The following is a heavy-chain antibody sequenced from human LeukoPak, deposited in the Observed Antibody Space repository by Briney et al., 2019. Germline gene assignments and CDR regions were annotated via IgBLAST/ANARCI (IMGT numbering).Heavy chain of an antibody. CDR3: VLTTGTDY. CDR2: ISGSGGST. Sequence: GGSLRLSCAASGFTFSSNGMNWVRQAPGKGLEWVSAISGSGGSTYYADSVKGRFTISRDNSKNTLYLQMNSLRAEDTAVYYSVLTTGTDYWGQGTLVTVSS. J-gene: IGHJ4*02. V-gene: IGHV3-23*01. D-gene: IGHD4-17*01. CDR1: GFTFSSNG.